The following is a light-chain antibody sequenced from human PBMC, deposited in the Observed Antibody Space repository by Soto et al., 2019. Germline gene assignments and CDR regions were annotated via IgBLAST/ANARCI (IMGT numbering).Light chain of an antibody. CDR3: SSYTSTNFVI. CDR2: DVS. J-gene: IGLJ2*01. V-gene: IGLV2-14*03. CDR1: SSDIGDYKY. Sequence: QSALTQPASVSGSPGQSITISCTGSSSDIGDYKYVSWYIHHPGKAPKLMIYDVSNRPSGVSNRFSGSKSGNTASLTISGLQAEDEADYYCSSYTSTNFVIFGGGTQLTVL.